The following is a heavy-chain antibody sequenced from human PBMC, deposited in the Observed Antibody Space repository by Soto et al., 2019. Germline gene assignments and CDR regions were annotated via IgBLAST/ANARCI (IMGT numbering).Heavy chain of an antibody. CDR2: IRGSGDTT. D-gene: IGHD6-19*01. J-gene: IGHJ4*02. V-gene: IGHV3-23*01. Sequence: GGSLRLSCAASGFTFRNYGMSWVRQAPGKGLEWVSTIRGSGDTTYHADSVKGRLTISRDNSDSTLFLQMNSLRAEDTAVYYCAKLGGKYSSGSTRYFDFWGQGTLVTVSS. CDR1: GFTFRNYG. CDR3: AKLGGKYSSGSTRYFDF.